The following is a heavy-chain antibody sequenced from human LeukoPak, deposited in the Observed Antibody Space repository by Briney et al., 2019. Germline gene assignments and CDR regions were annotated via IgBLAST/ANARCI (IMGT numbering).Heavy chain of an antibody. J-gene: IGHJ5*02. CDR3: VKHYSSVSHPNWFDP. D-gene: IGHD3-22*01. CDR2: ISGSGGST. V-gene: IGHV3-23*01. CDR1: GFTFSSYA. Sequence: PGGSPRLSCAASGFTFSSYAMSWVRQAPGKGLEWVSAISGSGGSTYYADSVKGRFTISRDNSKNTLYLQMNSLRAEDTAVYYCVKHYSSVSHPNWFDPWGQGTLVTVSS.